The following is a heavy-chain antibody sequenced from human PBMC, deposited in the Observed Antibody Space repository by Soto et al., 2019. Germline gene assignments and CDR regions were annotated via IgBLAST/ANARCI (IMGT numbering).Heavy chain of an antibody. J-gene: IGHJ4*02. CDR2: IYYSGST. CDR1: GGSISSGDYY. D-gene: IGHD6-13*01. CDR3: ARGIAAAGTNFDY. V-gene: IGHV4-30-4*01. Sequence: SETLSLTCSVSGGSISSGDYYWSWIRQPPGKGLEWIGYIYYSGSTYYNPSLKSRVTISVDTSKNQFSLKLSSVTAADTAVYYCARGIAAAGTNFDYWGQGTLVTVSS.